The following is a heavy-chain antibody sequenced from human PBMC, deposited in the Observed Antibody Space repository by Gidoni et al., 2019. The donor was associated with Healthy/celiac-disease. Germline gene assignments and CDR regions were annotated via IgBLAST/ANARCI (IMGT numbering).Heavy chain of an antibody. V-gene: IGHV3-30-3*01. D-gene: IGHD4-17*01. CDR2: ISYDGSNK. J-gene: IGHJ4*02. CDR1: GFTFSSYA. CDR3: ARESDYGPYFDY. Sequence: QVQLVESGGGVVQPGRSLRLSCAASGFTFSSYAMHWVRQAPGKGLEWVAVISYDGSNKYYADSVKGRFTISRDNSKNTLYLQMNSLRAEDTAVYYCARESDYGPYFDYWGQGTLVTVSS.